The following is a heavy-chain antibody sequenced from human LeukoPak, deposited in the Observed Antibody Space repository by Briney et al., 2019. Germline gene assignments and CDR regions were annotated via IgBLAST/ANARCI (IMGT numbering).Heavy chain of an antibody. Sequence: GRSLRLSCAASGSTFSSYSMNWVRQAPGRGLEWVSYISGSSRPIYYADSVKGRFTISRDNAKNSLYLQMNSLRAEDTAVYYCAKAGGGSSGYYFYYFDYWGQGTLVTVSS. CDR2: ISGSSRPI. D-gene: IGHD3-22*01. CDR1: GSTFSSYS. J-gene: IGHJ4*02. V-gene: IGHV3-48*01. CDR3: AKAGGGSSGYYFYYFDY.